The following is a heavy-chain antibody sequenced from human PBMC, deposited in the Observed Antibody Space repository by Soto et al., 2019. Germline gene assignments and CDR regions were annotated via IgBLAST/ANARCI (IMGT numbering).Heavy chain of an antibody. CDR2: INHSGST. Sequence: PSETLSLTCAVYGGSFSGYYWSWIRQPPGKGLEWIGEINHSGSTNYNPSLKSRVTISVDTSKNQFSLKLSSVTAADTAVYYCARGRRSSGWYYYYYGMDVWGQGXTVTVYS. J-gene: IGHJ6*02. CDR3: ARGRRSSGWYYYYYGMDV. CDR1: GGSFSGYY. D-gene: IGHD6-19*01. V-gene: IGHV4-34*01.